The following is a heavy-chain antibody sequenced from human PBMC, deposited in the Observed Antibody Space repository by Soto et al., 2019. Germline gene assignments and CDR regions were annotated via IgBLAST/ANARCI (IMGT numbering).Heavy chain of an antibody. CDR1: GFTFSSHW. D-gene: IGHD2-2*01. CDR3: ARDMSPMPDY. V-gene: IGHV3-74*01. Sequence: GGSLRPSGVPSGFTFSSHWIYWVRQAPGKGLVWVSRTNTDGSFTIYADSVKGPFTISRHNATTTMYLKMNSLGADATAVYYCARDMSPMPDYWGQGTLVTVSS. J-gene: IGHJ4*02. CDR2: TNTDGSFT.